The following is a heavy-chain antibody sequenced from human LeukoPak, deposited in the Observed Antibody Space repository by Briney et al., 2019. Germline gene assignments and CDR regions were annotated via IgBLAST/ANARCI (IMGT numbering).Heavy chain of an antibody. V-gene: IGHV4-59*12. J-gene: IGHJ4*02. D-gene: IGHD3-10*01. CDR3: ARKENVYYYFDY. CDR2: LYYSGST. CDR1: GGSISSYY. Sequence: SETLSLTCTGSGGSISSYYWSWIRQPPGKGLEWIGYLYYSGSTNYNPSLKSRVTISVDTSKNQFSLKLSSVTAVDTAVYYCARKENVYYYFDYWGQGTLVTVSS.